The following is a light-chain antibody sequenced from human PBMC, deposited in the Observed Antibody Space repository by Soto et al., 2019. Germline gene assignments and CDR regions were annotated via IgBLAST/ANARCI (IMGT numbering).Light chain of an antibody. CDR1: QSLDRDY. Sequence: IQMTQSPSTLSASLGERVTMTCRASQSLDRDYLAWYQQKPGKAPKLLIYRASTLESGVPARFTGGGSGTAFTLTISSLEPDDFATYYCHQYDSYPRTFGQGTKVDLK. CDR3: HQYDSYPRT. V-gene: IGKV1-5*03. CDR2: RAS. J-gene: IGKJ1*01.